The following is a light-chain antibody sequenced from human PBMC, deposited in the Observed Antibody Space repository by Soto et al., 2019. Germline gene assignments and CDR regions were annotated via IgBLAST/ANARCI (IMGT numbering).Light chain of an antibody. J-gene: IGLJ3*02. CDR3: CSYAGTASFV. Sequence: QSALTQPASVSGSPGQSITISCTGSSSDVGSNNFVSWYQQHPGKAPQFMIYEGSKRPPGISNRFSGSKSGNTASLTISGLQAEDEADDYCCSYAGTASFVFGGGTKLTVL. V-gene: IGLV2-23*01. CDR1: SSDVGSNNF. CDR2: EGS.